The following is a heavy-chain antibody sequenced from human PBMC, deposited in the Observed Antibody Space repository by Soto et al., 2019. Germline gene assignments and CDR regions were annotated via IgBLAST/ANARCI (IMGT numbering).Heavy chain of an antibody. D-gene: IGHD2-15*01. CDR1: GFIFSTYG. V-gene: IGHV3-30*18. CDR2: ISYDGTTE. Sequence: QAQLVASGGGEAQPGRSLRLSCAASGFIFSTYGMHWVRQAPGKGLEWVAFISYDGTTEDYGEPVRGRFSISRDNSQKTVDLLLNSLRPDDTATYFCAKSRGGTAWDAFDTWGQGTRVTVS. CDR3: AKSRGGTAWDAFDT. J-gene: IGHJ3*02.